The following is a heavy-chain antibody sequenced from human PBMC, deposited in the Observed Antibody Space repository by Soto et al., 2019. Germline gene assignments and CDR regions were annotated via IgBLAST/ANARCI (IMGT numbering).Heavy chain of an antibody. Sequence: ASVKVSCKASGYTFTSYAMHWVRQAPGQRLEWMGWINAGNGNTKYSQKFQGRVTITRDTSASTAYMELSSLRSEDTAVYYCARDRMLRVAYYYYGMDVWGQGTTVTVSS. J-gene: IGHJ6*02. CDR3: ARDRMLRVAYYYYGMDV. CDR2: INAGNGNT. CDR1: GYTFTSYA. D-gene: IGHD2-8*01. V-gene: IGHV1-3*01.